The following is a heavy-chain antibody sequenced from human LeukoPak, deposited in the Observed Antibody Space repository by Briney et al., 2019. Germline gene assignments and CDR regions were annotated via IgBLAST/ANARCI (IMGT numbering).Heavy chain of an antibody. D-gene: IGHD2-8*01. V-gene: IGHV4-59*01. J-gene: IGHJ6*02. CDR1: GGSISSYY. Sequence: SSETLSLTCTVSGGSISSYYWSWIRQPPGKGLEWIGYIYYSGSTNYNPSLKSRVTISVDTSKNQFSLKLSSVTAADTAVYYCARAQLNIVPYGMDVWGQGTTVTVSS. CDR2: IYYSGST. CDR3: ARAQLNIVPYGMDV.